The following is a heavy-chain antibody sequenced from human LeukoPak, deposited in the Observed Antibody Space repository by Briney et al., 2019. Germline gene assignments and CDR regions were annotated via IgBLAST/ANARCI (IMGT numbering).Heavy chain of an antibody. CDR3: ARDAPTGYNDY. D-gene: IGHD3-9*01. Sequence: GGSLRLSCAASGFPFISYGMHWVRQAPGKGLKGVAVIWYDGSNKYYADSVKGRFTISRDNSKNTLYLQMNSLRAGDTAVYYCARDAPTGYNDYWGQGTLVTVSS. J-gene: IGHJ4*02. V-gene: IGHV3-33*01. CDR2: IWYDGSNK. CDR1: GFPFISYG.